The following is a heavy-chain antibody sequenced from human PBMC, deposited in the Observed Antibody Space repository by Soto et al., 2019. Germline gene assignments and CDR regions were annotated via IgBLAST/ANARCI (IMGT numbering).Heavy chain of an antibody. J-gene: IGHJ4*02. D-gene: IGHD3-16*02. V-gene: IGHV1-18*01. CDR3: ARGGQYRYFDY. CDR2: TTAYNGDT. CDR1: GYIFTLFG. Sequence: QVQLLQSGAEVRKPGASVKVSCKTSGYIFTLFGISWVRQAPGQGLEWMGWTTAYNGDTKYAQKFQGRVTLTTDTATSTAYMQLTGPRSDDTAEYFCARGGQYRYFDYWGQGTLVTVSS.